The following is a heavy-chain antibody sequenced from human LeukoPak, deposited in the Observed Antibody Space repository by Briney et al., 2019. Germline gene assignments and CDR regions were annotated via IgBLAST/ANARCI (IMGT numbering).Heavy chain of an antibody. CDR3: GKYHYDSSDSYYYYGMDV. J-gene: IGHJ6*02. V-gene: IGHV1-69*08. CDR2: ITPFLGTV. D-gene: IGHD3-22*01. CDR1: VLTFSNYI. Sequence: SSVKVSCQAWVLTFSNYIISWVRQAPGQGLAWRGRITPFLGTVKYAQELQGRVTVPADKSTRTTYLELSGLTCEDKAVYYCGKYHYDSSDSYYYYGMDVWGQGTTVTVSS.